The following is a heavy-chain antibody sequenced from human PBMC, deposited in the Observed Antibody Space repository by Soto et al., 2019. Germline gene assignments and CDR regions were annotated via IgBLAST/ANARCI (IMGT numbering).Heavy chain of an antibody. CDR2: IIPILGIA. V-gene: IGHV1-69*04. J-gene: IGHJ6*03. Sequence: LVKVSCKASGGTFSSYTISWVRQAPGQGLEWMGRIIPILGIANYAQKFQGRVTITADKSTSTAYMELSSLRSEDTAVYYCARDKGSIYYYYMDVWGKGTTVTVSS. CDR1: GGTFSSYT. CDR3: ARDKGSIYYYYMDV.